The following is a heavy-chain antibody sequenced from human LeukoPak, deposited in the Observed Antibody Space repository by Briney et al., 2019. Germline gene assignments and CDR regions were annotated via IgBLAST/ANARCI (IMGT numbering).Heavy chain of an antibody. D-gene: IGHD3-3*01. CDR2: ISWNSGSI. CDR1: GFTFSSYA. Sequence: PGGSLRLSCAASGFTFSSYAMHWVRQAPEKGLEWVSGISWNSGSIGYADSVKGRFTISRDNAKNSLYLQMNSLRAEDTALYYCAKDHYDFWSGPFDYWGQGTLVTVSS. CDR3: AKDHYDFWSGPFDY. J-gene: IGHJ4*02. V-gene: IGHV3-9*01.